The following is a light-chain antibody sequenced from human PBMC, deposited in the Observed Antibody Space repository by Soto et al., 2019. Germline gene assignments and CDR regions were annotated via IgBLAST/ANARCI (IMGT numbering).Light chain of an antibody. CDR1: QSINKW. V-gene: IGKV1-5*01. Sequence: DLQMTQSPSTLSASVGDRVTITCRASQSINKWLAWYQQKPGKAPNLLVFDASTLQSGVPSRFSGSGFGTEFTLIISSLQPDDVATYYCQQYNTDSTFGGGTKVEIK. CDR3: QQYNTDST. CDR2: DAS. J-gene: IGKJ4*01.